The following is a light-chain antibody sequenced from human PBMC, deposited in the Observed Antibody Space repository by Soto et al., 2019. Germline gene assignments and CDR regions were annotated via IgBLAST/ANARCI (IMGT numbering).Light chain of an antibody. Sequence: DIQMTQSPSSLSASVGDRVTITCQASQDISNYLNWYQQKPGKAPKLLIYDASNLETGVPSRFSGSGSGTDFTVTISSLQPDGIATYYCQQYDNLPSFGGGTKVEIK. CDR3: QQYDNLPS. CDR2: DAS. J-gene: IGKJ4*01. V-gene: IGKV1-33*01. CDR1: QDISNY.